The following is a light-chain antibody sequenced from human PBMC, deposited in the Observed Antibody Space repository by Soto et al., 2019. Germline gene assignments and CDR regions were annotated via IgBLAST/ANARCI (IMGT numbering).Light chain of an antibody. CDR2: AAS. CDR1: ETINIY. Sequence: IRMTQSPSSLAASVGDRVTITCRASETINIYVNWYQQSPGKDPKLLIFAASSLQSGVPSRFSGRGSGTDCALTITNLQPEDFATYYCEQSYTTHRTCGQGTKVDIK. V-gene: IGKV1-39*01. CDR3: EQSYTTHRT. J-gene: IGKJ1*01.